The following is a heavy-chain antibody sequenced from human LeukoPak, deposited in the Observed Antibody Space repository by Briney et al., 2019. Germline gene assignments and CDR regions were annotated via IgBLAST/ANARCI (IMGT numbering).Heavy chain of an antibody. CDR3: ARVGTGSYHFDY. D-gene: IGHD3-16*01. CDR1: GFNFDDYA. J-gene: IGHJ4*02. Sequence: GGSLRLSCAASGFNFDDYAMHWVRQAPGKGLEWVSGLSWNSDTIGYADSVKGRFTISRDNAKNTLYLQMNSLRAEDTAVYYCARVGTGSYHFDYWGQGTLVTVSS. CDR2: LSWNSDTI. V-gene: IGHV3-9*01.